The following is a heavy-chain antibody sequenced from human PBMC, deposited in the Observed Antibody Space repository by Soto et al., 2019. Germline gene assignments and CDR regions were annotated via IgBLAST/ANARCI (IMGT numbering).Heavy chain of an antibody. Sequence: GGSLRLSCATSGFILSDCAMNWVRQAPGKGLEWVSYISSSSSTIYYADSVKGRFTISRDNSRNTVYLQMNSLRADDTAVYYCAKDRLAGGFDYWGQGTLVTVSS. D-gene: IGHD3-16*01. CDR2: ISSSSSTI. J-gene: IGHJ4*02. CDR1: GFILSDCA. V-gene: IGHV3-48*01. CDR3: AKDRLAGGFDY.